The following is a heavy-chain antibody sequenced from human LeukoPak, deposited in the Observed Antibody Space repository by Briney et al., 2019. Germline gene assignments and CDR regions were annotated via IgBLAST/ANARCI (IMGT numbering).Heavy chain of an antibody. D-gene: IGHD3-10*01. CDR1: GFTFSSYG. V-gene: IGHV3-66*01. CDR3: ARDFIIDGSGPLGY. Sequence: SGGSLRLSCAASGFTFSSYGMSWVRQAPGKGLEWVSVIYSGGSTYYADSVKGRFTISRDNSKNTLYLQMNSLRAEDTAVYYCARDFIIDGSGPLGYWGQGTLVTVSS. CDR2: IYSGGST. J-gene: IGHJ4*02.